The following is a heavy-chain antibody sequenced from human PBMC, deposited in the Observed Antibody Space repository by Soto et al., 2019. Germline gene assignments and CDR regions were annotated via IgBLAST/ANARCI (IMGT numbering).Heavy chain of an antibody. CDR3: AREIVHGWLDP. D-gene: IGHD2-2*01. Sequence: QVQLQESGPGLVKPSETLSLTCTVSGGSISSYYWSWIRQPPGKGLEWIGYIYYSGSTNYNPSLKSRVTISVDTTKNQFSLKLSSVTAADTAVYYCAREIVHGWLDPWGQGTLVTVSS. CDR1: GGSISSYY. V-gene: IGHV4-59*01. CDR2: IYYSGST. J-gene: IGHJ5*02.